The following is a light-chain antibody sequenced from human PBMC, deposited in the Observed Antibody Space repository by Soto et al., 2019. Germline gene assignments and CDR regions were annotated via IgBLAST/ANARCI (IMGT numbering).Light chain of an antibody. CDR2: GAA. J-gene: IGKJ5*01. CDR3: QQSYSTPIT. CDR1: LSDNNN. Sequence: EILLTQSPGTLSLSPGERVTLSFIACLSDNNNLAWYQHQPGQAPRHLIYGAATGATGIPARCSAARSWTNDSLTIISLQPEEFATYYCQQSYSTPITFGQGTRLEIK. V-gene: IGKV3-15*01.